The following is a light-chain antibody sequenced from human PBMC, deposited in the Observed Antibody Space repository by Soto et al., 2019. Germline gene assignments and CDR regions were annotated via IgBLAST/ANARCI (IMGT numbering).Light chain of an antibody. CDR1: QSISSY. CDR3: QQRSKWPVT. CDR2: AAS. Sequence: DIQMAQSPSSLSASVGDTVTITCRASQSISSYLNWYQQKPGKAPKLLIYAASSLQSGVPSRFSGSGSGTDFTLTISSLEAEDFALYYCQQRSKWPVTFGGGTKVDIK. V-gene: IGKV1-39*01. J-gene: IGKJ4*01.